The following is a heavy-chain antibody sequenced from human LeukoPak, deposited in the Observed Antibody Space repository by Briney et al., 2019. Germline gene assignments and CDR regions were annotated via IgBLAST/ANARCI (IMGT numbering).Heavy chain of an antibody. D-gene: IGHD5-12*01. Sequence: ASVKVSCKASGYTFTGYYMHWVRQAPGQGPEWMGWINPNSGGTNYAQKFQGRVTMTRDTSISTAYMELSRLRSDDTAVYYCARVLYSGYDFAYWGQGTLVTVSS. CDR2: INPNSGGT. CDR3: ARVLYSGYDFAY. J-gene: IGHJ4*02. CDR1: GYTFTGYY. V-gene: IGHV1-2*02.